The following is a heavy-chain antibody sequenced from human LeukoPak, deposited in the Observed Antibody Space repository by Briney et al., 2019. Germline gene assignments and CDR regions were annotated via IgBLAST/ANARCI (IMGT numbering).Heavy chain of an antibody. D-gene: IGHD3-22*01. J-gene: IGHJ4*02. V-gene: IGHV4-61*02. CDR1: GGSISSGSYY. CDR2: IYTSGST. CDR3: ARQDSSGYYYGRLDY. Sequence: SETLSLTXTVSGGSISSGSYYWSWIRQPAGKGLEWIGRIYTSGSTNYNPSLKSRVTISVDTSKNQFSLKLSSVTAADTAVYYCARQDSSGYYYGRLDYWGQGTLVTVSS.